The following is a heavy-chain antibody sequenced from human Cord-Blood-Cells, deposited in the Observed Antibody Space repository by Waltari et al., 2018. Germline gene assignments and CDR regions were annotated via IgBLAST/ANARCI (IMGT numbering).Heavy chain of an antibody. CDR3: ARDRYGQSDY. CDR1: GGSISSYY. V-gene: IGHV4-59*01. Sequence: QVQLQESGPRLVKPSETLSLTCTVSGGSISSYYWSWIRQPPGKGLEWIGYIYYSGSNNDNPSLKRRVTISVDTSKNQCSLKLSSVTAADTAVYYCARDRYGQSDYWGQGTLVTVSS. J-gene: IGHJ4*02. D-gene: IGHD3-16*02. CDR2: IYYSGSN.